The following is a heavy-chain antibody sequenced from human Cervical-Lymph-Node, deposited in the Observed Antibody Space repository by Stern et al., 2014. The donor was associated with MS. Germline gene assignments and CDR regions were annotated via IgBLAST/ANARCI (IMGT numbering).Heavy chain of an antibody. CDR2: IYHSGTT. D-gene: IGHD1-1*01. CDR3: ARNRYPTTWFDS. V-gene: IGHV4-4*09. J-gene: IGHJ5*01. CDR1: GGSLTGYY. Sequence: QLQLQESGPGLVKPSETLSLTCSVSGGSLTGYYCSWIRQSPGKGLEWIGYIYHSGTTQSHPSLKRRRTIRVATSNNQFSLKLNSVTTEDTAVYYCARNRYPTTWFDSWGQGTLVIVSS.